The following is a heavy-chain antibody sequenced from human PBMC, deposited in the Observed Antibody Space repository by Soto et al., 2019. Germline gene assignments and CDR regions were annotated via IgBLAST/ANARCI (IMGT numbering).Heavy chain of an antibody. D-gene: IGHD3-22*01. CDR1: GYIFTTYA. Sequence: GASVTVSCKASGYIFTTYAMHWVRQAPGQRLEWMGWINVGNGNTKYSQKFQGRVTITRDTSASTAHMELSSLRSEDTAVYYCAYDSSGYLDYWGQGTLVTVSS. J-gene: IGHJ4*02. CDR2: INVGNGNT. V-gene: IGHV1-3*01. CDR3: AYDSSGYLDY.